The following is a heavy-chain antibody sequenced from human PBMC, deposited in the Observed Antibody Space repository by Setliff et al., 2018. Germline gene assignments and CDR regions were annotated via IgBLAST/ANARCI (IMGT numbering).Heavy chain of an antibody. CDR2: INPGDAYK. Sequence: GASVKVSCKASGYSFTTYAVHWVRQAPGQGLEWMGWINPGDAYKRYSESFQGRVTISRDTSASTVYMELSSLRSEDTALYYCARGRGNDYGDFRYYYYMDVWGEGTTVTVSS. CDR3: ARGRGNDYGDFRYYYYMDV. CDR1: GYSFTTYA. J-gene: IGHJ6*03. V-gene: IGHV1-3*01. D-gene: IGHD4-17*01.